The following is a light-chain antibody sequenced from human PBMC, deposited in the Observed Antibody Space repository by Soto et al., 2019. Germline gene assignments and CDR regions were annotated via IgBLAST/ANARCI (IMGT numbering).Light chain of an antibody. CDR1: QTITTS. Sequence: DIQMTQSPSTLSASVGDGVTITCRASQTITTSLAWYQQKPGKAPKLLIYKASSLESGVPSRFSGSGSGTEFTLTISSLQPHDFATYYCQQYDSYSVRTFGQGTKVEI. V-gene: IGKV1-5*03. CDR3: QQYDSYSVRT. CDR2: KAS. J-gene: IGKJ1*01.